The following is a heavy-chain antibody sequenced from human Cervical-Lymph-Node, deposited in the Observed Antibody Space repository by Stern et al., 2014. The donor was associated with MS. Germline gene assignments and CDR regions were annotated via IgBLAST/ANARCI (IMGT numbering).Heavy chain of an antibody. J-gene: IGHJ4*02. CDR1: GYTFFTYG. Sequence: QVQLGQSGAEVKKPGASVKVSCKASGYTFFTYGIMWVRQAPGQGLECMGWISPYNGNTNYAQKLQDRVTMTTDTSTSTAYMELRSLRSDDTAIYYCARGVGATKSLYYFDYWGQGTLVTVSS. CDR3: ARGVGATKSLYYFDY. CDR2: ISPYNGNT. V-gene: IGHV1-18*01. D-gene: IGHD1-26*01.